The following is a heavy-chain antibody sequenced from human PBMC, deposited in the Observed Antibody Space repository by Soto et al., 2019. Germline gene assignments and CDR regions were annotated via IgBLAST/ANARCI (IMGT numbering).Heavy chain of an antibody. CDR1: GFTFSNYD. V-gene: IGHV3-13*01. J-gene: IGHJ6*02. CDR2: ITTAGDT. CDR3: ARELHGGSYGMDV. Sequence: SGGSLRLSCAASGFTFSNYDMHWVRQVTGKGLEWVSGITTAGDTYYPDSVKGRFTISREKAKNSLYLQMNSLSAGDTAVYYCARELHGGSYGMDVWGQGTTVTVSS.